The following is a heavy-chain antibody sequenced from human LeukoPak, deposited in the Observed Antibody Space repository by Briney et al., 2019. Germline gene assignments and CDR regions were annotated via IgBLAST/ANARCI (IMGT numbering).Heavy chain of an antibody. CDR3: ARGSDYDFWSGYSNYYYMDV. CDR2: IYTSGST. Sequence: SETLSLTCTVSGGSISSGSYYWSWIRQPAGKGLEWIGRIYTSGSTNYNPSLKSRVTISVDTSKNQFSLKLSSVTAADTAVYYCARGSDYDFWSGYSNYYYMDVWGKGTTVTVSS. J-gene: IGHJ6*03. D-gene: IGHD3-3*01. V-gene: IGHV4-61*02. CDR1: GGSISSGSYY.